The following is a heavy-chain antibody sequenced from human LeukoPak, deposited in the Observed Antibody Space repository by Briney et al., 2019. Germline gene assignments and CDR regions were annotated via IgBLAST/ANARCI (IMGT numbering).Heavy chain of an antibody. CDR2: IGSSGSNI. Sequence: GGSLRLSCTASGFTFSSYEMNWVRRAPGKGLEWVSYIGSSGSNIYYADSVKGRFTISRDNAKNSLYLQMNSLRAEDTAVYYCARIMTTVTTSDYWGQGTLVTVSS. CDR1: GFTFSSYE. D-gene: IGHD4-17*01. J-gene: IGHJ4*02. CDR3: ARIMTTVTTSDY. V-gene: IGHV3-48*03.